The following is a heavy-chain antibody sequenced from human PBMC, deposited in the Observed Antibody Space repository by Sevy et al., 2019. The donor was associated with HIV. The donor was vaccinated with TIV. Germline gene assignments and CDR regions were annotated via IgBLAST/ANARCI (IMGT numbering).Heavy chain of an antibody. D-gene: IGHD2-2*01. J-gene: IGHJ5*01. V-gene: IGHV1-18*01. CDR2: ISAYNGNT. CDR1: GYTFTSYG. Sequence: ASVKVSCKASGYTFTSYGISWVRQAPGQGLEWMGWISAYNGNTNYAQKLQGRVTMTTDTSTSTAYMELRSLGSDDTAVYYCARDLPIVLVPAAMGTSWGSLDSWGQGTLVTVSP. CDR3: ARDLPIVLVPAAMGTSWGSLDS.